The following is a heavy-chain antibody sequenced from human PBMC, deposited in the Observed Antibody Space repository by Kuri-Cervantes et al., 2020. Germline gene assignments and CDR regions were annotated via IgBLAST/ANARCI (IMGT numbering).Heavy chain of an antibody. V-gene: IGHV3-20*04. CDR3: ARGGPYGGNRFWDY. D-gene: IGHD4-23*01. CDR2: SNWNGGST. Sequence: GESLKISCAASGFTFDDYGMSWVRQAPGKGLEWVSGSNWNGGSTGYADSVKGRFTISRDNAKNSLYLQMNSLRAEDTAVYYCARGGPYGGNRFWDYWGQGTLVTVSS. CDR1: GFTFDDYG. J-gene: IGHJ4*02.